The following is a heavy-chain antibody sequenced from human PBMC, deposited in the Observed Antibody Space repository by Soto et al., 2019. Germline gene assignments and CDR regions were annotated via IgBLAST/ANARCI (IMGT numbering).Heavy chain of an antibody. D-gene: IGHD3-10*01. CDR2: IFHSGST. CDR1: GDSICGGCYS. Sequence: SGSPCVPCAVPGDSICGGCYSSSSIQQPPANCLEWIGDIFHSGSTYYNPSRKSRVTISVDRSKNQFSLRLSSVTAADTAVYYFARSPNCITSTCAYNWFQPWGRGTRVTVSS. V-gene: IGHV4-30-2*01. J-gene: IGHJ5*02. CDR3: ARSPNCITSTCAYNWFQP.